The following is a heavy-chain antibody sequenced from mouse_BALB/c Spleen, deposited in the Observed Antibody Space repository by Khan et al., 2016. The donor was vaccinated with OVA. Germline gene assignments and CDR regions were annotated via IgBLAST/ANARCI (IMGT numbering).Heavy chain of an antibody. CDR1: GFSLTGYG. D-gene: IGHD2-10*01. V-gene: IGHV2-6-7*01. Sequence: VQLVESGPGLVAPSQSLSITCTVSGFSLTGYGVNWVRQPPGKGLEWLGMIWGDGSTDYNSALKSRLSITKDNSKSQVCLKMNSLQTDDTARYYCARAYYANYREAMDYWGQGNSVTVSS. CDR2: IWGDGST. J-gene: IGHJ4*01. CDR3: ARAYYANYREAMDY.